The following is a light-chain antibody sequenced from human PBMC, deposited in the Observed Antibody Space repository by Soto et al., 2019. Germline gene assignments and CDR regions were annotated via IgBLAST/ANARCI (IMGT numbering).Light chain of an antibody. Sequence: QSVLTQPASVSGSPGQSITISCTGTSSDVGNYNYVSWYQQHPGKAPKLMIYDVSNRPSGVSNRFSGSKSGITASLTISGLQAEDEADYYCSSYTSSSTYVFRTGTKVSVL. CDR2: DVS. V-gene: IGLV2-14*01. CDR1: SSDVGNYNY. CDR3: SSYTSSSTYV. J-gene: IGLJ1*01.